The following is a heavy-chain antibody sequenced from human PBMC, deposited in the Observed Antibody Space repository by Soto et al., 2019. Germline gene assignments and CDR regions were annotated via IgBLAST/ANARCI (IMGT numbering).Heavy chain of an antibody. CDR3: ARALSVVPAAMYWFDP. D-gene: IGHD2-2*01. V-gene: IGHV4-61*02. J-gene: IGHJ5*02. CDR2: IYTSGST. CDR1: GGSISSSSYY. Sequence: SETLSLTCTVSGGSISSSSYYWSWIRQPAVKGLEWIGRIYTSGSTNYNPSLQSRVTMSVDTSKNQFSLKLSSVTAADTAVYYCARALSVVPAAMYWFDPWGQGTLVTVSS.